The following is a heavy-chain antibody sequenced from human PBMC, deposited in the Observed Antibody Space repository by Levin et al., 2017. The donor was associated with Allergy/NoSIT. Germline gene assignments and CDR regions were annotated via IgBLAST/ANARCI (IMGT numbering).Heavy chain of an antibody. V-gene: IGHV3-64*01. CDR2: ISSNGGST. J-gene: IGHJ2*01. D-gene: IGHD6-19*01. Sequence: GGSLRLSCAASGFTFSSYAMHWVRQAPGKGLEYVSAISSNGGSTYYANSVKGRFTISRDNSKNTLYLQMGSLRAEDMVVYYCARDVYPVAAHWYFDLWGRGTLVTVSS. CDR3: ARDVYPVAAHWYFDL. CDR1: GFTFSSYA.